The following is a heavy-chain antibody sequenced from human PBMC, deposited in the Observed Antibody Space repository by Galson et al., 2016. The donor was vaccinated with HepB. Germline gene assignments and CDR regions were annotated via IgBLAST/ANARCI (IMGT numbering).Heavy chain of an antibody. V-gene: IGHV3-23*01. CDR1: RLTFSSFT. CDR3: AKGESMGLLDWFDP. Sequence: SLRLSCAASRLTFSSFTMAWVRQAPGRGLEWISSHTGTGDDQTYYAGSVRGRFTFSRDDSKNTLYLQMNSLRVDDTALYYCAKGESMGLLDWFDPWGRGTLVIVSS. J-gene: IGHJ5*02. CDR2: HTGTGDDQT. D-gene: IGHD2-8*01.